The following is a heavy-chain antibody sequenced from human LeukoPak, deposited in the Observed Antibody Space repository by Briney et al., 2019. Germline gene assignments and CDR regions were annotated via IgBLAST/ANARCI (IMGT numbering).Heavy chain of an antibody. V-gene: IGHV1-69*04. Sequence: GASVKVSCKASGGTFSKYAISWVRQAPGQGLEWMGRIIPILGIANYAQKFQGRVTITADKSTSTAYMELSSLRSEDTAVYYCATSLPRRLRPRGYSYGEPGYWGQGTLVTVSS. J-gene: IGHJ4*02. CDR3: ATSLPRRLRPRGYSYGEPGY. CDR1: GGTFSKYA. CDR2: IIPILGIA. D-gene: IGHD5-18*01.